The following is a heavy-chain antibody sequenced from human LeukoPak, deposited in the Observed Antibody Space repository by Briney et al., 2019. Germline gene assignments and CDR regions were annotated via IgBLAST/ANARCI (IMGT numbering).Heavy chain of an antibody. CDR2: INQDGSDK. V-gene: IGHV3-7*01. CDR3: ARLTGTTGFDY. J-gene: IGHJ4*02. CDR1: GFPFSSYW. D-gene: IGHD1-1*01. Sequence: VGSLRLSCAASGFPFSSYWMSWVRQAPEQGLEWVANINQDGSDKYYADSVKGRFSISRDNAKNTLYLQLNSLRADDTAVYYCARLTGTTGFDYWGQGTLVTVTS.